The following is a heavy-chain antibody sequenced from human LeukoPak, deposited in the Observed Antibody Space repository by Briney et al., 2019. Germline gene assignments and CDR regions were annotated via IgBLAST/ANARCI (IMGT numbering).Heavy chain of an antibody. Sequence: PSETLSPTCTVSGASINSGDYYWTWLRQPPGKGLEWIGYIYFSGHTYYNPSLKSRSLMSLDTSKNQFSLEVRSVTAADTAVYYCASKYCTSTSCYETFDRWGQGTLVTVSS. CDR3: ASKYCTSTSCYETFDR. CDR2: IYFSGHT. V-gene: IGHV4-30-4*08. J-gene: IGHJ4*02. CDR1: GASINSGDYY. D-gene: IGHD2-2*01.